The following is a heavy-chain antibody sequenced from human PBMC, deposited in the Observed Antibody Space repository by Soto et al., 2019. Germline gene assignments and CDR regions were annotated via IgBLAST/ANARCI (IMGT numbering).Heavy chain of an antibody. CDR2: IIPIFGTA. V-gene: IGHV1-69*13. CDR3: VRDLGQQAYSFEY. CDR1: GGTFSSYA. J-gene: IGHJ4*02. D-gene: IGHD6-13*01. Sequence: ASVKVSCKASGGTFSSYAISWVRQAPGQGLEWMGGIIPIFGTANYAQKFQGRVTITADESTSTAYMELSSLRSDDTAIYYCVRDLGQQAYSFEYWGQGTVVTVSS.